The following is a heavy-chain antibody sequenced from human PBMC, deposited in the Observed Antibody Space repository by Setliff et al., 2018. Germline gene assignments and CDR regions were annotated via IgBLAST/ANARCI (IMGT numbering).Heavy chain of an antibody. Sequence: ASVKVSCKTSGYTFTNYGVTWVRQAPGQRLEWMGWINNYSFQIQTAQKFQDRVTITTDTSTNTASLEVRSLRSDDTAIYYCARINFYVSSGYYYAPDFWGQGTLVTSPQ. CDR1: GYTFTNYG. J-gene: IGHJ4*02. CDR2: INNYSFQI. D-gene: IGHD3-22*01. V-gene: IGHV1-18*01. CDR3: ARINFYVSSGYYYAPDF.